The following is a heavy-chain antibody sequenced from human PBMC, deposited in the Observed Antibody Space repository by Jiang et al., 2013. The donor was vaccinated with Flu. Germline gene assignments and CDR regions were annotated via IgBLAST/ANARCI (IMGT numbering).Heavy chain of an antibody. J-gene: IGHJ4*02. CDR1: SY. V-gene: IGHV4-34*01. D-gene: IGHD2/OR15-2a*01. CDR2: NTHSGNT. Sequence: SYWNWIRQPPGKGLEWIGENTHSGNTKYNPSLKSRVTISVDTSNNQFSLKLTSVTAADTALYFCARSPGRHFFDSWGQGTLVTVSS. CDR3: ARSPGRHFFDS.